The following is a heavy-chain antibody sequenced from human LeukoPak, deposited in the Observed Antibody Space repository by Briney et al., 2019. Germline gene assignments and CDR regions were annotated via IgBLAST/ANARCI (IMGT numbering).Heavy chain of an antibody. CDR1: GFAFNTYW. CDR2: IKTDGSTA. CDR3: ARAWDR. V-gene: IGHV3-74*01. Sequence: GGSLRLSCAASGFAFNTYWMHWVRLAPGKGLVWVSGIKTDGSTAAYADSVKGRFTISRDNAKNTLSLQMNSLRAEDTGLYYCARAWDRWGQGTRVTVSS. J-gene: IGHJ5*02.